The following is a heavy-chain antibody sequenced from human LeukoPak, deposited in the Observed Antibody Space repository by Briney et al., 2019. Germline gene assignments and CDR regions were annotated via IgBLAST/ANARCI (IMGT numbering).Heavy chain of an antibody. J-gene: IGHJ4*02. CDR2: IRYDGSNK. CDR3: AKEYCSSTSCYAYYFDY. CDR1: GFTFSSYG. Sequence: GGSLRLSCAASGFTFSSYGMHWVRQAPGKGLEWVAFIRYDGSNKYYADSVKGRFTISRDNSRNTLYLQMNSLRAEDTAVYYCAKEYCSSTSCYAYYFDYWGQGTLVTVSS. D-gene: IGHD2-2*01. V-gene: IGHV3-30*02.